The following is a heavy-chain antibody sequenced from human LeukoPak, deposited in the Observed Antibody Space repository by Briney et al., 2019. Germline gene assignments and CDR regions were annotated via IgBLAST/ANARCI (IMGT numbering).Heavy chain of an antibody. D-gene: IGHD3-3*01. J-gene: IGHJ4*01. CDR2: IYYSGST. Sequence: SETLSLTCTVSGGSVSSGSYYWSWIRQPPGKGLEWIGYIYYSGSTNYNPSLKSRVTISVDTSKNQFSLKLSSVTAADTAVYYCARGGSYYDFWSGYYKYFDYWGHGTLVTVSS. CDR3: ARGGSYYDFWSGYYKYFDY. V-gene: IGHV4-61*01. CDR1: GGSVSSGSYY.